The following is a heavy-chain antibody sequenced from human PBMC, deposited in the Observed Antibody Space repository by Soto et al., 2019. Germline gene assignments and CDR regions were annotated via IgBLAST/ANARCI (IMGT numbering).Heavy chain of an antibody. CDR2: LNEDGSFT. CDR1: EFTFSSYW. D-gene: IGHD3-10*01. J-gene: IGHJ6*02. V-gene: IGHV3-74*03. CDR3: ARDLSGRADV. Sequence: GGSLRLSCVASEFTFSSYWMHWVRQVPGKGLVWVSRLNEDGSFTSYADSVKGRFSIFRDNAKKTLYLQMNSLSAEDSAVYYCARDLSGRADVWGQGTTVTVSS.